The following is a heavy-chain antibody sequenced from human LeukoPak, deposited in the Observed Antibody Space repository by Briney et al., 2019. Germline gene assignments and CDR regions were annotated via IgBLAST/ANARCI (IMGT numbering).Heavy chain of an antibody. J-gene: IGHJ6*02. CDR2: INHSGST. D-gene: IGHD3/OR15-3a*01. CDR1: GGSFSGYY. CDR3: ASGGPYYYYGMDV. V-gene: IGHV4-34*01. Sequence: SETRSLTCAVYGGSFSGYYWSWIRQPPGKGLEWIGEINHSGSTNYNPSLKSRVTISVDTSKNQFSLKLSSVTAADTAVYYCASGGPYYYYGMDVWGQGTTVTVSS.